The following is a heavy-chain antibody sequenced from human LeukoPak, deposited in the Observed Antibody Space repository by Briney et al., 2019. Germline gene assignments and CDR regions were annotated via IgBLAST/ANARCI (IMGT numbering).Heavy chain of an antibody. Sequence: PSETLSLTCSVSGYSISSGYYWGWIRQSPEKGLEWIGSIYYSGATYYNPSLKARVSISVDTSKNQFSLKVTSVTAAGTAVYYCARVRREGLFWGQGALVTVSS. CDR3: ARVRREGLF. CDR1: GYSISSGYY. D-gene: IGHD3/OR15-3a*01. V-gene: IGHV4-38-2*02. J-gene: IGHJ4*02. CDR2: IYYSGAT.